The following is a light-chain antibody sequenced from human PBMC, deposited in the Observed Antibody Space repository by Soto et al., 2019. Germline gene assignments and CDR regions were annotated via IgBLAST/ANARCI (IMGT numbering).Light chain of an antibody. Sequence: DIQMTQSPSTLSASVGERVIITCRASQSISRLLAWYQQKPGKAPRFLIYDASNLESGVPSRFSGSGSGTEFTLTISSLQPEDFATYYCQQYNGPITFGQGTRLDIK. CDR2: DAS. V-gene: IGKV1-5*01. CDR1: QSISRL. J-gene: IGKJ5*01. CDR3: QQYNGPIT.